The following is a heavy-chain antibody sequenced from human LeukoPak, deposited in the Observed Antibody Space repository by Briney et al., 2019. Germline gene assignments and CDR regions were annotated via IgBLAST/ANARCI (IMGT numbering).Heavy chain of an antibody. CDR2: IWYDGSNK. CDR1: GISFKDCG. J-gene: IGHJ4*02. D-gene: IGHD5-18*01. CDR3: ARDRMVTYFDY. V-gene: IGHV3-33*01. Sequence: PGRSLRLSCAASGISFKDCGMHWVRQAPGKGLEWVAVIWYDGSNKYYADSVKGRFTISRDNSKNTLYLQMNSLRAEDTAMYYCARDRMVTYFDYWGQGTLVTVSS.